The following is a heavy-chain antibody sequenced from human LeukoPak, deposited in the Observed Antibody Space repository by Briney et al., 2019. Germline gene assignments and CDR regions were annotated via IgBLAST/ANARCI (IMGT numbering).Heavy chain of an antibody. CDR1: GFTFSSYW. J-gene: IGHJ4*02. Sequence: GGSLRLSCAASGFTFSSYWMSWVRQAPGKGLEWVANIKQDGSEKYYVDSVKGRFTISRDNTKNSLYLQMNSLRAEDTAVYYCARDRRWTATTVTYFDYWGQGTLVTVSS. D-gene: IGHD4-17*01. V-gene: IGHV3-7*01. CDR2: IKQDGSEK. CDR3: ARDRRWTATTVTYFDY.